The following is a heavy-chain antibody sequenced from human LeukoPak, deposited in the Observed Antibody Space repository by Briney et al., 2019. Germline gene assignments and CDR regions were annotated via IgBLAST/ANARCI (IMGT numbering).Heavy chain of an antibody. D-gene: IGHD2-2*01. CDR3: AWRYCSSVACYNYFDY. V-gene: IGHV3-7*01. Sequence: GVSLRLSCAASGFTFSSSWMSWVRQAPGKGLEWVASIDQDGSEKYYVDSVKGRFTISRDNARNSLYLQMNSLRAEDTAVYYCAWRYCSSVACYNYFDYWGQGTLVTVSS. J-gene: IGHJ4*02. CDR1: GFTFSSSW. CDR2: IDQDGSEK.